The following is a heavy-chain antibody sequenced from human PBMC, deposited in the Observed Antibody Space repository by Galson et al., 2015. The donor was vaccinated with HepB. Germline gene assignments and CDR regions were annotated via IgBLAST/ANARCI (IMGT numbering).Heavy chain of an antibody. D-gene: IGHD1-14*01. CDR1: GFAFSISS. CDR2: ITSSSTI. Sequence: SLRLSCAASGFAFSISSMNWVRQTPGKGLEWISHITSSSTIYYADSVKGRFTVARDNDQNLLYLQVNSLRDEDTAMYYCAKDSGFDSWGQGTLVTVSS. J-gene: IGHJ4*02. CDR3: AKDSGFDS. V-gene: IGHV3-48*02.